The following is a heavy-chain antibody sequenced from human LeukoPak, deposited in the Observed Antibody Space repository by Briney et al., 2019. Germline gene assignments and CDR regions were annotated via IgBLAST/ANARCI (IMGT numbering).Heavy chain of an antibody. Sequence: PSETLSLTCTVSGGSISSDYWSWIRQPPGKGLEWIGYIYYSGSTNYNPSLKSRVTISVDTSKNQFSLKLSSVTAADTAVYYCARGPIKLTIFGIGDNWFDPWGQGTLVTVSS. J-gene: IGHJ5*02. CDR2: IYYSGST. D-gene: IGHD3-3*01. CDR1: GGSISSDY. CDR3: ARGPIKLTIFGIGDNWFDP. V-gene: IGHV4-59*01.